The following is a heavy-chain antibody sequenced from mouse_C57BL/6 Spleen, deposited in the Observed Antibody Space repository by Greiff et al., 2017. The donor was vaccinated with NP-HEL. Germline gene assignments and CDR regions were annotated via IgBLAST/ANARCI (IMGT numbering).Heavy chain of an antibody. V-gene: IGHV2-6*03. CDR3: ARLFFYDGYSYAMDY. D-gene: IGHD2-3*01. Sequence: QVQLKESGPGLVAPSQSLSITCTVSGFSLTSYGVHWVRQPPGKGLEWLVVIWSDGSTTYNSALKSRLSISKDNSKSQVFLKMNSLQTDDTAMYYCARLFFYDGYSYAMDYWGQGTAVTVSS. CDR1: GFSLTSYG. CDR2: IWSDGST. J-gene: IGHJ4*01.